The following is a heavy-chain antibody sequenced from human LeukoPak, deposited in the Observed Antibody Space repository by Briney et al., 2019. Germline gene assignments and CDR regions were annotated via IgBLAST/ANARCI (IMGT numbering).Heavy chain of an antibody. CDR1: GFTFRNYW. CDR3: ARLYCSSTNCCLDY. D-gene: IGHD2-2*01. CDR2: IKSDGSST. V-gene: IGHV3-74*01. J-gene: IGHJ4*02. Sequence: GGSLRLSCAASGFTFRNYWMHWVRQAPGKGLVWVSRIKSDGSSTSYADSVKGRFTISRDNAKNTLYLQMNSLRAEDTAVYYCARLYCSSTNCCLDYWGQGTLVTVSS.